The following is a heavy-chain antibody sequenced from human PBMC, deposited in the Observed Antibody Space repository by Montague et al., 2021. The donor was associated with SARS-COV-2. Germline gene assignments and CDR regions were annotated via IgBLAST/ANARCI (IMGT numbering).Heavy chain of an antibody. CDR3: AREISGPDYFDY. V-gene: IGHV4-59*01. D-gene: IGHD3-10*01. CDR1: GGSISSKY. CDR2: IYYSGST. Sequence: SETLSLTCTVSGGSISSKYWNWIRQPTARGLERIGYIYYSGSTNYNPYLESRVTISADTSKNNFSLKLRSVTAADTAVYYCAREISGPDYFDYWGQGTLVTVSS. J-gene: IGHJ4*02.